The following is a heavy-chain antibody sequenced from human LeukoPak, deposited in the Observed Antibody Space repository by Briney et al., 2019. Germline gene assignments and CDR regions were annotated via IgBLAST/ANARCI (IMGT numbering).Heavy chain of an antibody. Sequence: ASVKVSCKASGYTFTSYDINWVRRATGQGLEWMGWMNPNSGNTGYAQKFQGRVTMTRNTSISTAYMELSSLRSEDTAVYYCARLRHITIFGGMDVWGQGTTVTVSS. CDR1: GYTFTSYD. CDR3: ARLRHITIFGGMDV. J-gene: IGHJ6*02. CDR2: MNPNSGNT. D-gene: IGHD3-3*01. V-gene: IGHV1-8*01.